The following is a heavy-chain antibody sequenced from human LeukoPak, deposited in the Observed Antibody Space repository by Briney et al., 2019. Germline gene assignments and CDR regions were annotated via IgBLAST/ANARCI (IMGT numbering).Heavy chain of an antibody. J-gene: IGHJ4*02. D-gene: IGHD3-10*01. CDR3: TTRGYGSGSYLDY. CDR2: IKSKTDGGTT. CDR1: GFTFSNAW. V-gene: IGHV3-15*01. Sequence: GGSLRLSRAASGFTFSNAWMSWVRQAPGKGLEWVGRIKSKTDGGTTDYAAPVKGRFTISRDDSKNTLYLQMNSLKTEDTAVYYCTTRGYGSGSYLDYWGQGTLVTVSS.